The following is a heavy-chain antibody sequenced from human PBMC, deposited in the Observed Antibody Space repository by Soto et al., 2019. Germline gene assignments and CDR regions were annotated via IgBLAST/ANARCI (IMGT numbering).Heavy chain of an antibody. D-gene: IGHD3-3*01. CDR1: GYSFTSYW. CDR3: ASGSYYDFWSGYYRSYYYGMDV. Sequence: GESLKISCKGSGYSFTSYWISWVRQMPGKGLEWMGRIDPSDSYTDYSPSFQGHVTISADKSISTAYLQWSSLKASDTAMYYCASGSYYDFWSGYYRSYYYGMDVWGQGTTVTVSS. CDR2: IDPSDSYT. J-gene: IGHJ6*02. V-gene: IGHV5-10-1*01.